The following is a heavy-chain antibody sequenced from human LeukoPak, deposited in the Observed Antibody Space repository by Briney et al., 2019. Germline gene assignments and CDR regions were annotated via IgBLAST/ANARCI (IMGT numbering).Heavy chain of an antibody. CDR1: GFTVSSNY. CDR3: SLALAYCGGDCYQWDFDY. D-gene: IGHD2-21*02. V-gene: IGHV3-66*01. J-gene: IGHJ4*02. CDR2: IYSGGST. Sequence: PGGSLRLSCAASGFTVSSNYMSWVRQAPGKGLEWVSVIYSGGSTYYADSVKGRFTISRDNSKNTLYLQMNSLRAEDTAVYYCSLALAYCGGDCYQWDFDYWGQGTLVTVSS.